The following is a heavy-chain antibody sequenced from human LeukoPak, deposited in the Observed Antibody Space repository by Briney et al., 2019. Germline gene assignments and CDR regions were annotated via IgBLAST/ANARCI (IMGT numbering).Heavy chain of an antibody. Sequence: ASVKVSCKASGYTXTGYYMHWVRQAPGQGLEWMGWINPNSGGTNYAQKFQGRVTMTRDTSISTAYMELSRLRSDDTAVYYCARGTNYYDSSLYFQHWGQGTLVTVSS. D-gene: IGHD3-22*01. CDR2: INPNSGGT. CDR3: ARGTNYYDSSLYFQH. CDR1: GYTXTGYY. V-gene: IGHV1-2*02. J-gene: IGHJ1*01.